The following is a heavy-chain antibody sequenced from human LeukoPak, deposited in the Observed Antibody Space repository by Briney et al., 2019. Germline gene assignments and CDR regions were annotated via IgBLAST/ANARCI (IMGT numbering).Heavy chain of an antibody. Sequence: GGSLRLSCAASGFTFDDYTMHWVRQAPGKGLEWVSLISWDGDTTYYADSVKGRFTISRDNSKNSLYLQMNSLRTEDTALYYCAKDIWDMGAYAQIADPWGQGTLVTVSS. CDR2: ISWDGDTT. CDR1: GFTFDDYT. CDR3: AKDIWDMGAYAQIADP. J-gene: IGHJ5*02. D-gene: IGHD1-26*01. V-gene: IGHV3-43*01.